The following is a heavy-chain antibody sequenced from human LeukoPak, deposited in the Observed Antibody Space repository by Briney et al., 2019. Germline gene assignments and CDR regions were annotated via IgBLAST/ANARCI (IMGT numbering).Heavy chain of an antibody. CDR1: GFTVSSNY. CDR3: ARDLVYSGYGTFDY. Sequence: GGSLRLSRAASGFTVSSNYMSWVRQAPGKGLEWVSVIYSGGSTYYADSVKGRFTISRDNSKNTLYLQMNSLRAEDTAVYYCARDLVYSGYGTFDYWGQGTLVTVSS. CDR2: IYSGGST. D-gene: IGHD5-12*01. V-gene: IGHV3-66*01. J-gene: IGHJ4*02.